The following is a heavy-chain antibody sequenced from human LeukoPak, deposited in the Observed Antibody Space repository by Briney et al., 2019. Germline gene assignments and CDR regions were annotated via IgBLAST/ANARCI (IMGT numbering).Heavy chain of an antibody. Sequence: GASVKVSCKASGGTFSSYAISWVRQAPGQGLEWMGGIIPIFGTANYAQKFQGRVTITADESTSTAYMELSSLRSEDTAVYYCARGRSIFGSYYFDYWGQGTLVTVSS. D-gene: IGHD3-3*01. V-gene: IGHV1-69*13. CDR2: IIPIFGTA. CDR3: ARGRSIFGSYYFDY. J-gene: IGHJ4*02. CDR1: GGTFSSYA.